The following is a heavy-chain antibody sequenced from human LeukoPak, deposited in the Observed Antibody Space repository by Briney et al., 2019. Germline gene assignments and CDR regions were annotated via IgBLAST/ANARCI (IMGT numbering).Heavy chain of an antibody. CDR2: IYHSGST. V-gene: IGHV4-38-2*02. CDR3: AKDLRINIANGFDI. D-gene: IGHD2/OR15-2a*01. Sequence: SETLSLTCTVSGYFISSGYYWGWIRQPPGKGLEWIGSIYHSGSTYYNPSLKSRVSISVDTSKNQFSLKLSSVTAADTAVYYCAKDLRINIANGFDIWGQGTWVTVS. J-gene: IGHJ3*02. CDR1: GYFISSGYY.